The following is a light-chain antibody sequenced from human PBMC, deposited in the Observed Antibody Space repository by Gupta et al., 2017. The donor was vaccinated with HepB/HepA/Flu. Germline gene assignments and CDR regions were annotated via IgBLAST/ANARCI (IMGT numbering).Light chain of an antibody. CDR1: QSVSSN. J-gene: IGKJ1*01. CDR2: GAS. V-gene: IGKV3-15*01. Sequence: EIVMTHSPATLSVSPGERATLSCRASQSVSSNLARYQQKPGQAPRLLIYGASTSATGIPARFRGRGSWTEFTLTISSPQSEDFAVYYFQQDNNWPRTFGQGTKVEIK. CDR3: QQDNNWPRT.